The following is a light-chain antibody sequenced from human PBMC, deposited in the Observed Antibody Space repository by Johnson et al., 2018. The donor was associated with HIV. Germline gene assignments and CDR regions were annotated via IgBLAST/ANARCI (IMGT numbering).Light chain of an antibody. CDR2: ENN. CDR1: SSNIGNNY. J-gene: IGLJ1*01. V-gene: IGLV1-51*02. Sequence: QSVLTQPPSVSAAPGQKVTISCSGSSSNIGNNYVSWYQQLPGTAPKLLIYENNKRPSGIPDRFSGSKSGTSATLGITGLPTGDEAVYYCGTWETSLVAPYLVGTGTKVTVL. CDR3: GTWETSLVAPYL.